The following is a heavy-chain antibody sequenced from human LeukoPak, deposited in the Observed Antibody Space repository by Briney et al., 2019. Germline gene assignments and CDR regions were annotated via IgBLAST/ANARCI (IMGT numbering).Heavy chain of an antibody. V-gene: IGHV4-59*08. CDR3: AKTTVAAHEAFDY. CDR1: GGSVSGYY. J-gene: IGHJ4*02. D-gene: IGHD6-19*01. CDR2: IFYSGTT. Sequence: PSETLSLTCTVSGGSVSGYYWSWIRRPPGRGLEWIGYIFYSGTTLYSPSLKSRVTMSVDTSENQFSLKLSSVTAADTAVYYCAKTTVAAHEAFDYWGQGTLVTVPS.